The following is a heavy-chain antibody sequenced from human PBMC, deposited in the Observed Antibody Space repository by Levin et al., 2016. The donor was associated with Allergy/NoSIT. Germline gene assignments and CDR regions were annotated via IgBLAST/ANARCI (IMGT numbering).Heavy chain of an antibody. CDR2: ISSNGDST. Sequence: GESLKISCSASGFTFSSYAMHWVRQAPGKGLEYVSAISSNGDSTYYADSVKGRFTISRDNSKNTLYLQMSSLRAEDTAVYYCVKAFQSHLSGSYYWGQGTLVTVSS. CDR1: GFTFSSYA. D-gene: IGHD1-26*01. V-gene: IGHV3-64D*06. J-gene: IGHJ4*02. CDR3: VKAFQSHLSGSYY.